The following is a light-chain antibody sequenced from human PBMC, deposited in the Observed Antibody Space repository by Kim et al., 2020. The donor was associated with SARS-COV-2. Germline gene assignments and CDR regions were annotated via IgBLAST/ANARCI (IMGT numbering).Light chain of an antibody. V-gene: IGLV1-40*01. CDR2: GNS. CDR1: SSNIGAGYD. CDR3: QSYDSSLSGRWV. Sequence: QSVLTQLPSVSGAPGQRVTISCTGSSSNIGAGYDVHWYQQLPGTAPKLLIYGNSNRPSGVPDRFSGSKSGTSASLAITGLQAEDEADYYCQSYDSSLSGRWVFGRGTQLTVL. J-gene: IGLJ3*02.